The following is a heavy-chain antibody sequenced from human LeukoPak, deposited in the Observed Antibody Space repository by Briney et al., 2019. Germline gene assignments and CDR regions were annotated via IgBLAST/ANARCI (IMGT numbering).Heavy chain of an antibody. CDR2: ISASGGST. CDR3: AKGFYDNSASGVFDI. D-gene: IGHD3-22*01. V-gene: IGHV3-23*01. J-gene: IGHJ3*02. Sequence: PGGSLRLSCAASGFTFSSFATSWVRQAPGKGLEWVSGISASGGSTYYADSVKGRFTISRDNSKNTLYLQMNSLRAEDKAVYYCAKGFYDNSASGVFDIWGQGTMVTVSS. CDR1: GFTFSSFA.